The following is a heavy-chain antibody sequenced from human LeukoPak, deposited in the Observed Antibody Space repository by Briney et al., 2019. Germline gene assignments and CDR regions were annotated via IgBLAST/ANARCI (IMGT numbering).Heavy chain of an antibody. J-gene: IGHJ4*02. CDR1: GFTFTGYW. V-gene: IGHV3-74*01. CDR2: INTDGTIT. CDR3: ARPGVGFDY. Sequence: GGSLRLSCAASGFTFTGYWMHWVRHAPGKGLVWLSRINTDGTITSYADSLEGRFTISRDNAKNTVYLQMNSLRTEDTAVYYCARPGVGFDYWGQGALVTVSS.